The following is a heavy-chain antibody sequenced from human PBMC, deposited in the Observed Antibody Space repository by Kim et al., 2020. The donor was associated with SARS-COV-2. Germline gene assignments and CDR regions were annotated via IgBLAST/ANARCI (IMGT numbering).Heavy chain of an antibody. J-gene: IGHJ5*02. Sequence: GGSLRLSCAASGFTFSSYWMSWVRQAPGKGLEWVANIKQDGSEKYYVDSVKGRFTISRDNAKNSLYLQMNSLRAEDTAVYYCARGAAVADGSGNWFDPWGQGTLVTVSS. V-gene: IGHV3-7*03. CDR3: ARGAAVADGSGNWFDP. CDR2: IKQDGSEK. D-gene: IGHD6-19*01. CDR1: GFTFSSYW.